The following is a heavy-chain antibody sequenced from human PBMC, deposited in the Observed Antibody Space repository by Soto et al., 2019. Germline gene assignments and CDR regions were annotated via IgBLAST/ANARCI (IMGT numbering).Heavy chain of an antibody. V-gene: IGHV2-5*02. J-gene: IGHJ4*02. CDR2: IYWDDDK. CDR3: AHTVPQIIGRRWSGYFDY. CDR1: GLSLSTRGVG. D-gene: IGHD2-8*01. Sequence: QITLKESGPTSVKPTQILTLTCTFSGLSLSTRGVGVGWIRQAPGKALEWLALIYWDDDKRYSPSLKSRLTNNMEPSKNLVVLTMNDVEPVEPGTYYRAHTVPQIIGRRWSGYFDYWGQGALVTVSS.